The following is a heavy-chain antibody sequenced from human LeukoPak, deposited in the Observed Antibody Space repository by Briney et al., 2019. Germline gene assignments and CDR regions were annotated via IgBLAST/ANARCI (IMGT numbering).Heavy chain of an antibody. J-gene: IGHJ4*02. CDR2: INQDGSEK. V-gene: IGHV3-7*03. D-gene: IGHD3-3*01. CDR3: AKGSVLRFLEWLSLDY. CDR1: GFTFSSYW. Sequence: PGGSLRLSCAASGFTFSSYWMSWVRQAPGKGLEWVANINQDGSEKYCVDSVKGRFTISRDNSKNTLYLQMNSLRAEDTAVYYCAKGSVLRFLEWLSLDYWGQGTLVTVSS.